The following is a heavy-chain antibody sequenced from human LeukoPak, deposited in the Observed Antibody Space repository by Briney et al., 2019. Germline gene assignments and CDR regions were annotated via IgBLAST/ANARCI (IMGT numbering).Heavy chain of an antibody. D-gene: IGHD3-9*01. CDR1: GFTFSTYA. CDR2: ISYDGTNK. J-gene: IGHJ4*02. Sequence: PGRSLRLSCAASGFTFSTYAMHWVRQAPGKGLEWVAVISYDGTNKYYADSVKGRFTISRDNSKNTLYLQMNSLRAEDTAVYYCARGPNYDILTGYYPVDYWGQGTLVTVSS. CDR3: ARGPNYDILTGYYPVDY. V-gene: IGHV3-30-3*01.